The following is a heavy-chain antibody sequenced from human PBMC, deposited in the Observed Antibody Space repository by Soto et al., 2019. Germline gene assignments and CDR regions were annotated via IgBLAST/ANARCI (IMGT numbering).Heavy chain of an antibody. J-gene: IGHJ6*04. V-gene: IGHV3-30*18. D-gene: IGHD6-19*01. CDR3: AKGGSSGPHKYYYYGMDV. Sequence: GGSLRLSCAASGFTFSSYGMHWVRQAPGKGLEWVAVISYDGSNKYYADSVKGRFTISRDNSKNTLYLQMNSLRAEDTSVYYCAKGGSSGPHKYYYYGMDVWGKATRVTVYS. CDR1: GFTFSSYG. CDR2: ISYDGSNK.